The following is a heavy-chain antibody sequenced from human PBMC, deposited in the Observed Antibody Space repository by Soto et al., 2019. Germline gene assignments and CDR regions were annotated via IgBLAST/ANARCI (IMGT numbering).Heavy chain of an antibody. D-gene: IGHD3-10*01. Sequence: GGSLRLSCAASGFTFSSYGMHWVRQAPGKGLEWVAVISYDGSNKYYADSVKGRFTISRDNSKNTLYLQMNSLRAEDTAVYYCAKSPSMVRGGIPYYFDYWGQGTLVTVSS. CDR3: AKSPSMVRGGIPYYFDY. J-gene: IGHJ4*02. CDR1: GFTFSSYG. CDR2: ISYDGSNK. V-gene: IGHV3-30*18.